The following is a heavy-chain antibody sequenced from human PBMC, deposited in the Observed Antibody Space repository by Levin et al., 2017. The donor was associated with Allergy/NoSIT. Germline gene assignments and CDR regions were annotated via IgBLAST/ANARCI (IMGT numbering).Heavy chain of an antibody. CDR3: AQRFCTTNYCPRFWFDP. Sequence: TLSLTCTFSGFSLTTRGVGVAWIRQPPGKALEWLAIIYWDNDKRYSPSLKNRLTITKDTSKNQVVLTMTNVDPVDTATYFCAQRFCTTNYCPRFWFDPWGQGTLVTVSS. D-gene: IGHD2-8*01. J-gene: IGHJ5*02. V-gene: IGHV2-5*02. CDR1: GFSLTTRGVG. CDR2: IYWDNDK.